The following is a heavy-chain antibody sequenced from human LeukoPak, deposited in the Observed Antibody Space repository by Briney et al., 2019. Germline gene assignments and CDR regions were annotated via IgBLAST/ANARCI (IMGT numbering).Heavy chain of an antibody. CDR2: IFGSGGSA. Sequence: GGSLRLSCEASGFTFGSYAMYWVRQAPGKGLEWVAGIFGSGGSAHYADSAKGRFTISRDNSKNKVYLQINSLRAEDTAVYYCGKTTTGYSSGQKPAWPVDYWGQGTLVTVSS. D-gene: IGHD6-19*01. V-gene: IGHV3-23*01. CDR3: GKTTTGYSSGQKPAWPVDY. CDR1: GFTFGSYA. J-gene: IGHJ4*02.